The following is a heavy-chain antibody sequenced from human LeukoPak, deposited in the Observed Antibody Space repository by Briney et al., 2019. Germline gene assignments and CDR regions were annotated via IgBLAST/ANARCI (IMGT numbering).Heavy chain of an antibody. CDR1: GFTFSSYG. V-gene: IGHV3-21*01. CDR3: ARYFSRGSSIDY. D-gene: IGHD5-18*01. CDR2: IDSSSSYI. J-gene: IGHJ4*02. Sequence: PGGSLRLSCAASGFTFSSYGMNWVRQAPGKGLEWVSSIDSSSSYIYYADSVKGRFSISRDTAKNSLYLQMNSLRAEDTAVYYCARYFSRGSSIDYGGQGTLVTVTS.